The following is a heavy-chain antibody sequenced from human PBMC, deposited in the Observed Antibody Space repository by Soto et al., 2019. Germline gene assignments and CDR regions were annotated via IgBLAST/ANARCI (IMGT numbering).Heavy chain of an antibody. CDR2: IYWDDDK. CDR3: GHRHGRGYGIDENWFDP. D-gene: IGHD2-8*01. CDR1: GFSLSTSGVG. V-gene: IGHV2-5*02. Sequence: QITLKESGPTLVKPTQTLTLTCTFSGFSLSTSGVGVGWIRQPPGKALEWLALIYWDDDKRYSPSLKSRLTITKDTPQTNVVHTRPNSDRVHTARYRRGHRHGRGYGIDENWFDPWGQGTLVTVSS. J-gene: IGHJ5*02.